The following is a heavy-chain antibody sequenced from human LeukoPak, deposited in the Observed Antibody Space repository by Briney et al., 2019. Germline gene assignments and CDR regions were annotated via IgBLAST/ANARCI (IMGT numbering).Heavy chain of an antibody. CDR1: GFTFSSYA. CDR2: ISGSGGST. CDR3: ARAGYSYGTDY. J-gene: IGHJ4*02. V-gene: IGHV3-23*01. Sequence: GGSLRLSCAASGFTFSSYAMSWVRQAPGKGLEWVSAISGSGGSTYCADSVKGRFTISRDNSKNTLYLQMNSLRAEDTAVYYCARAGYSYGTDYWGQGTLVTVSS. D-gene: IGHD5-18*01.